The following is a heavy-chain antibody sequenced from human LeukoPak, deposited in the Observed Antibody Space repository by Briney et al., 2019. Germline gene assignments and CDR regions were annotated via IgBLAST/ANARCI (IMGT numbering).Heavy chain of an antibody. D-gene: IGHD1-26*01. V-gene: IGHV3-30*18. CDR1: GFTFSIYA. Sequence: PGGSLRLSCAASGFTFSIYAMHWVRQAPGKGLEWVAVISYDGSNKYYADSVKGRFTISRDNSKNTLDLQMNSLRAEDTAVYYCAKDQWELLYYFDHWGQGTLVTVSS. CDR3: AKDQWELLYYFDH. J-gene: IGHJ4*02. CDR2: ISYDGSNK.